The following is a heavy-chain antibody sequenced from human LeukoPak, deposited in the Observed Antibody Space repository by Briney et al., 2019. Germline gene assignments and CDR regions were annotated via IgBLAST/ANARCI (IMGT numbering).Heavy chain of an antibody. Sequence: SETLSLTCSVSGGSISSYYWSWIRQPPGKGLEWMGYIYYSGSTNYNPSLKSRVTISVDTSKNQFSLRVSSVTAADTAVYHCARWVSHGFDIWGQGTMVTVSS. V-gene: IGHV4-59*12. J-gene: IGHJ3*02. CDR1: GGSISSYY. CDR2: IYYSGST. D-gene: IGHD5-24*01. CDR3: ARWVSHGFDI.